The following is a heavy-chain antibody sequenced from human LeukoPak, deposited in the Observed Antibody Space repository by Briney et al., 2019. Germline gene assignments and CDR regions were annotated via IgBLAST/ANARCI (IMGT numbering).Heavy chain of an antibody. D-gene: IGHD2-15*01. V-gene: IGHV3-30*03. CDR1: GFTFSSYG. CDR3: ATSVVVAANPNY. Sequence: GRSLRLSCAASGFTFSSYGMHWVRQAPGKGLEWVAVISYDGSNKYYADSVKGRFTISRDNSKNTLYLQMNSLRAEDTAVYYCATSVVVAANPNYWGQGILVTVSS. J-gene: IGHJ4*02. CDR2: ISYDGSNK.